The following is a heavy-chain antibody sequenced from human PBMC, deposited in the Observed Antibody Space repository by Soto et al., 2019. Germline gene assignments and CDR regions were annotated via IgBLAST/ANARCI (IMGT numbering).Heavy chain of an antibody. J-gene: IGHJ4*02. D-gene: IGHD2-2*01. CDR1: GGSVSSGSYY. CDR3: ARSGIVVVPAAIRAFDY. V-gene: IGHV4-61*01. Sequence: SETLSLTCTVSGGSVSSGSYYWSWIRQPPGKGLEWIGYIYYSGSTNYNPSLKSRVTISVDTSKNQFSLKLSSVTAADTAVYYCARSGIVVVPAAIRAFDYWGQGTLVTVSS. CDR2: IYYSGST.